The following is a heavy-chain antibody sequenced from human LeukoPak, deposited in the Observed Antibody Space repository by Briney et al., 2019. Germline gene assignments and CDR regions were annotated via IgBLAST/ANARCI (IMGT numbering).Heavy chain of an antibody. CDR1: GFTFNKYA. V-gene: IGHV3-23*01. Sequence: GGSLRLSCAASGFTFNKYAMTWIRQAPGKGLEWVSSVTDGGTSTFYVDSVKGRFTISRDNSKNTLSLQMDSLRAEDTAVYYCAKARSEWERLQFDFDFWGRGTRVAVSS. CDR3: AKARSEWERLQFDFDF. CDR2: VTDGGTST. D-gene: IGHD1-26*01. J-gene: IGHJ4*02.